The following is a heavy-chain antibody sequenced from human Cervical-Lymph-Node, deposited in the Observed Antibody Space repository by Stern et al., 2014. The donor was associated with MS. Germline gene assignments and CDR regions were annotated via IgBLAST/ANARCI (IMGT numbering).Heavy chain of an antibody. CDR2: ISSSGSNI. D-gene: IGHD5-12*01. V-gene: IGHV3-11*01. Sequence: VQLVESGADLVKPGGSVRVSCAASGFLFSEFYISWMRQAPGQGLEWIAYISSSGSNIVYACSVKGRFTISSENDKKSLYLQMNSLRAEDTAVDFCRVDSGPDDAFDLWGQGTMVTVSS. CDR3: RVDSGPDDAFDL. CDR1: GFLFSEFY. J-gene: IGHJ3*01.